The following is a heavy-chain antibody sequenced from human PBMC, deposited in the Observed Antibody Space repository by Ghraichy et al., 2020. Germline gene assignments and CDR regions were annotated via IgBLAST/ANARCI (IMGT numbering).Heavy chain of an antibody. J-gene: IGHJ6*02. D-gene: IGHD2-8*01. V-gene: IGHV3-48*02. CDR2: ITSSSRTI. Sequence: GGSLRLSCVGSGFTFSSYSMNWVRQSPGKGLEWVSYITSSSRTIFYADSVKGRFTVSRDNAQNSLYLQMNSLRDEDTAEYYCARGSRVLRFYYYDGMDVWGQGTTVTVSS. CDR3: ARGSRVLRFYYYDGMDV. CDR1: GFTFSSYS.